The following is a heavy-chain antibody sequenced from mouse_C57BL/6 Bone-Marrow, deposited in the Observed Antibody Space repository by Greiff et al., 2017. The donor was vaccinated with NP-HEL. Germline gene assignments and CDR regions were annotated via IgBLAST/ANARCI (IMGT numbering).Heavy chain of an antibody. D-gene: IGHD3-1*01. J-gene: IGHJ2*01. CDR3: ARPGSGFDY. V-gene: IGHV1-69*01. Sequence: QVQLQQPGAELVMPGASVKLSCKASGYTFTSYWMHWVKQRPGQGLEWIGEIDPSDSYTNYNQKFKGKSTLTVDKSSSTAYMQLSSLTSEDSAVYYSARPGSGFDYWGQGTTLTVSS. CDR2: IDPSDSYT. CDR1: GYTFTSYW.